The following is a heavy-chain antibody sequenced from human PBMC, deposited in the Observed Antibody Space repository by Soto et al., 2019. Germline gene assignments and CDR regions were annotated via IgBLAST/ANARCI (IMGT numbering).Heavy chain of an antibody. V-gene: IGHV1-18*04. CDR3: RRYIEVLPGAYPQYGIEV. CDR2: SNTYNAET. D-gene: IGHD2-2*01. J-gene: IGHJ6*02. Sequence: QVQLVQSGPEVKKPGASVRVSCETSGYTFNRYAIRWVRQAPGQGLEWVAWSNTYNAETYNAEKGLSRVTMNRDTSMYPASMGLRSLRSDVKAVDYGRRYIEVLPGAYPQYGIEVWGQGTMVTVS. CDR1: GYTFNRYA.